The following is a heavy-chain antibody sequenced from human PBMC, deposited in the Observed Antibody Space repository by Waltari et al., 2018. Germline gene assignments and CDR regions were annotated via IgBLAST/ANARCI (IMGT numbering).Heavy chain of an antibody. Sequence: EVQLLESGGGLVQPGGSLRLSCAASGFTFSSYAMSWVRQAPGQGLEWVSAISGRGGSTYYADSVKGRFTISRDNSKNTLKLQMNSLRAEDTAVYYCAKDLAWSSSSKAPEYFQHWGQGTLVTVSS. J-gene: IGHJ1*01. D-gene: IGHD6-13*01. CDR1: GFTFSSYA. CDR3: AKDLAWSSSSKAPEYFQH. CDR2: ISGRGGST. V-gene: IGHV3-23*01.